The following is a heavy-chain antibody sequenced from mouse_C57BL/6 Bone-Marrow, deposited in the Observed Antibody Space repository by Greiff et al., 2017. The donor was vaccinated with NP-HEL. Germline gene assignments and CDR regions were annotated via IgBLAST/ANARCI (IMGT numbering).Heavy chain of an antibody. D-gene: IGHD1-1*01. V-gene: IGHV3-3*01. J-gene: IGHJ4*01. CDR2: TFYSGIT. CDR3: ARGGTTVAHYYAMDY. Sequence: EVKVVESGPSLVRPSQTLSLTCTVTGFSINSDCYWIWIRQFPGNKLEYIGYTFYSGITYYNPSLESRTYITRDTSKNQFSLKLSSVTTEDTATYYCARGGTTVAHYYAMDYWGQGTSVTVSS. CDR1: GFSINSDCY.